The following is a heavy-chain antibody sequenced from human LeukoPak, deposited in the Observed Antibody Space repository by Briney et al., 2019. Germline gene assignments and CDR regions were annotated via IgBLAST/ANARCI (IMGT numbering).Heavy chain of an antibody. J-gene: IGHJ4*02. CDR2: IYNSGST. D-gene: IGHD6-13*01. CDR3: ARGGSSWYAWPSRLFDY. Sequence: PSETLSLTCTVSDDSIRSSSYYWGWIRQSPGKGLEWIGSIYNSGSTHYNPSLKSRVTISVDTSKNQFSLKLSSVTAADTAVYYCARGGSSWYAWPSRLFDYWGQGTLVTVSS. V-gene: IGHV4-39*07. CDR1: DDSIRSSSYY.